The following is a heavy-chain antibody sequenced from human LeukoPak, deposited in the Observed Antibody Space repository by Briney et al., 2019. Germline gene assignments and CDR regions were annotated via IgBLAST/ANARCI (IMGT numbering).Heavy chain of an antibody. Sequence: GESLKISCKGSGYSFTSYWIGWVRQMPGKGLEWMGIIYPGDSDTRYSPSFQGQVTISADKSISTAYLQWSSLKASDTAMYYCASNLQNIAVAGPFDYWGQGTLVTVSS. V-gene: IGHV5-51*01. CDR2: IYPGDSDT. J-gene: IGHJ4*02. D-gene: IGHD6-19*01. CDR3: ASNLQNIAVAGPFDY. CDR1: GYSFTSYW.